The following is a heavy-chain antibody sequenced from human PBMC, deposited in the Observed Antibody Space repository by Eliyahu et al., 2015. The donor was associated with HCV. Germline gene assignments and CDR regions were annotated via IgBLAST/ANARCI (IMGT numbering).Heavy chain of an antibody. CDR1: GFTFSSYX. V-gene: IGHV3-48*02. D-gene: IGHD3-3*01. CDR2: ISSSSSTI. CDR3: ARDKGILEWLIPEVYYYYYGMDV. Sequence: EVQLVESGGGLVQPGGSLRLSCAASGFTFSSYXMNWVRQAPGKGLEWVSYISSSSSTIYYADSVKGRFTISRDNAKNSLYLQMNSLRDEDTAVYYCARDKGILEWLIPEVYYYYYGMDVWGQGTTVTVSS. J-gene: IGHJ6*02.